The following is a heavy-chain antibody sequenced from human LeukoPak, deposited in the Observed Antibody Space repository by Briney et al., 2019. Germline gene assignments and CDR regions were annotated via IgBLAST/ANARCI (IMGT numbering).Heavy chain of an antibody. Sequence: PGGSLRPSCAASGFIFSTYSMNWVRQAPGKGLEWVSSITSSSVYIYYADSVRGRFTISRDNAKNSLYLQMNSLRAEDTAIYYCARDGSRGNLVTAPDYWGQGTLVTVSS. D-gene: IGHD2-21*02. CDR3: ARDGSRGNLVTAPDY. V-gene: IGHV3-21*01. J-gene: IGHJ4*02. CDR2: ITSSSVYI. CDR1: GFIFSTYS.